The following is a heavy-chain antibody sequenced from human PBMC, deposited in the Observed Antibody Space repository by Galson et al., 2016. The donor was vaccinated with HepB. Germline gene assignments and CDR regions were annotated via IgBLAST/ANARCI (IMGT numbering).Heavy chain of an antibody. CDR1: GYTFTFYA. V-gene: IGHV1-18*01. CDR2: FSTYNGNT. J-gene: IGHJ4*02. CDR3: ARVPPLEVVATREFDY. D-gene: IGHD5-24*01. Sequence: SVKVSCKASGYTFTFYAITWVRQAPGQGLQWMGWFSTYNGNTNYAQKLQGRVTMTTDTSTSTAYMELRSLRSDDTAMYYCARVPPLEVVATREFDYWGQGSLVTVSS.